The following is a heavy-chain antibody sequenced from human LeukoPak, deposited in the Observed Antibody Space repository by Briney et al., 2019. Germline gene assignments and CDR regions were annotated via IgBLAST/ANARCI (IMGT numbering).Heavy chain of an antibody. CDR3: ATELRHQDY. Sequence: ASVKVSCKASGYAFTSCDINWVRQATGQRLEWMGYMNPNSGNTVSAQKFQGRVTMTRDTSISTAYMELSSLRSEDTALYYCATELRHQDYWGQGTLVTVSS. J-gene: IGHJ4*02. D-gene: IGHD6-25*01. CDR1: GYAFTSCD. CDR2: MNPNSGNT. V-gene: IGHV1-8*01.